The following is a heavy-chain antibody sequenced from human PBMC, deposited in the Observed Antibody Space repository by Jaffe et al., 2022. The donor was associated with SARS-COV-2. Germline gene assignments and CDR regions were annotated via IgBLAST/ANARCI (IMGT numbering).Heavy chain of an antibody. V-gene: IGHV3-30*18. CDR1: GFTFSSYG. J-gene: IGHJ6*02. Sequence: QVQLVESGGGVVQPGRSLRLSCAASGFTFSSYGMHWVRQAPGKGLEWVAVISYDGSNKYYADSVKGRFTISRDNSKNTLYLQMNSLRAEDTAVYYCAKGLEWLFFYGMDVWGQGTTVTVSS. CDR2: ISYDGSNK. D-gene: IGHD3-3*01. CDR3: AKGLEWLFFYGMDV.